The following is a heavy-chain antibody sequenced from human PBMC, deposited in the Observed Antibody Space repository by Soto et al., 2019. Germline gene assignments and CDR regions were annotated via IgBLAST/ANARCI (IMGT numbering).Heavy chain of an antibody. V-gene: IGHV3-23*01. CDR2: ISGSGGST. J-gene: IGHJ5*02. D-gene: IGHD4-17*01. CDR1: GFTFSSYA. CDR3: AKGTTVTTLYNWFDP. Sequence: GGSLRLSCAASGFTFSSYAMSWVRQAPGKGLEWVSAISGSGGSTYYADSVKGRFTISRDNSKNTLYLQMNSLRAEDTAVYYCAKGTTVTTLYNWFDPWGQGTLVTVSS.